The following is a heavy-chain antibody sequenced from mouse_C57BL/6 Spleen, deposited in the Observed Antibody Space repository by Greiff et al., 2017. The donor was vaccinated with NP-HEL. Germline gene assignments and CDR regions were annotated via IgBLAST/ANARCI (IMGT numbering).Heavy chain of an antibody. J-gene: IGHJ4*01. Sequence: VQLQQSGAELVKPGASVKLSCTASGFNIKDYYMHWVKQRTEQGLEWIGRIDPEDGDTKYAPKFQGKATITADTSSNTAYLQLSSLTSEDTAVYYCARSGTYYSNYLYYYAMDYWGQGTSVTVSS. CDR3: ARSGTYYSNYLYYYAMDY. CDR1: GFNIKDYY. CDR2: IDPEDGDT. V-gene: IGHV14-2*01. D-gene: IGHD2-5*01.